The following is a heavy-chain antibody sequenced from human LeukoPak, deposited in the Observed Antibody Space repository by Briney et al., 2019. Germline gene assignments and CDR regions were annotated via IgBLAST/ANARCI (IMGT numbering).Heavy chain of an antibody. J-gene: IGHJ3*02. D-gene: IGHD3-22*01. Sequence: SETLSLTCTVSGGSTSGYYWSWIRQPPGKGLEWIGYIYYSGSTNYNPSLKSRVTISVDTSKNQFSPKLSSVTAADTAVYYCARDEVYDSSGYYSGRIGAFDIWGQGTMVTVSS. V-gene: IGHV4-59*01. CDR2: IYYSGST. CDR3: ARDEVYDSSGYYSGRIGAFDI. CDR1: GGSTSGYY.